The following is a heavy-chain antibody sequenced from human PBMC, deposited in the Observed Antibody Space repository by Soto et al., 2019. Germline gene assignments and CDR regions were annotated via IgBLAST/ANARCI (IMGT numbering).Heavy chain of an antibody. Sequence: EVQLVESGGGLVQPGGSLRLSCAASGFTFSNYWMHWVRQAPGKGLAWVARIDHDGSTDYAGSVRGRFTVSRDNAENMLYLQMNSLSYDDTALYYCVRDSHGDYWGQGTLVTVSS. J-gene: IGHJ4*02. CDR1: GFTFSNYW. CDR2: IDHDGST. CDR3: VRDSHGDY. V-gene: IGHV3-74*01.